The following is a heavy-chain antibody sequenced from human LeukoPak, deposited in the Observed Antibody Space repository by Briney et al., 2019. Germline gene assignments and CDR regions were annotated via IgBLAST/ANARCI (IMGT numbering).Heavy chain of an antibody. CDR3: ARERGGQDWDFDL. CDR1: GFTRRNYD. D-gene: IGHD3-10*01. V-gene: IGHV3-33*01. Sequence: PVRSLRLSCAASGFTRRNYDMDCVREVPGKGLEWVAVIWDEGNNQYYEESVKGRFTIARDDSKKMLYLEMNSLKDEDTAVYYCARERGGQDWDFDLWGRGTLVTVSS. J-gene: IGHJ2*01. CDR2: IWDEGNNQ.